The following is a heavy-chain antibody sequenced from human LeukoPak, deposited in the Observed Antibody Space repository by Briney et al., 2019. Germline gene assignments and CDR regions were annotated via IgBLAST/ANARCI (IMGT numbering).Heavy chain of an antibody. D-gene: IGHD2-15*01. Sequence: SETLSLTCTVSGGSISSYYWSWIRQPPGKGLEWIGHIYNSGITYYNPSLESRVIISIDTSKNQFSLKLSSVTAADTAVYYCARDRAGYDWFDPWGQGTLVTVSS. V-gene: IGHV4-59*12. CDR3: ARDRAGYDWFDP. CDR1: GGSISSYY. CDR2: IYNSGIT. J-gene: IGHJ5*02.